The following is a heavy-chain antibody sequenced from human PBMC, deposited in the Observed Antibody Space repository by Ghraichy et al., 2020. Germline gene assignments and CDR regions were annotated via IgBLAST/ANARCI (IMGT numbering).Heavy chain of an antibody. V-gene: IGHV3-48*01. D-gene: IGHD5-18*01. CDR2: ISSSNTR. Sequence: SCAASGFSFSSYSMNWVRQAPGKGLEWVSYISSSNTRYYPDSVRGRFTISRDNAKNSLYLQMNSLRTEDTAVYYCARVVGGNTYGALDYWGQGTLVTVSS. CDR3: ARVVGGNTYGALDY. J-gene: IGHJ4*02. CDR1: GFSFSSYS.